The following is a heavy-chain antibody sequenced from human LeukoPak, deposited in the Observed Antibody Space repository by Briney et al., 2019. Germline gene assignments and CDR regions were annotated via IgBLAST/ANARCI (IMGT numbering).Heavy chain of an antibody. J-gene: IGHJ4*02. CDR1: GGTFSSYA. CDR3: ARSTYYYDSGDY. V-gene: IGHV1-69*05. CDR2: IIPIFGTA. Sequence: SVKVSCKASGGTFSSYAISWVRQAPGQGLEWMGGIIPIFGTANYAQKFQGRVTMTRNTSISTAYMELSSLRSEDTAVYYCARSTYYYDSGDYWGQGTLVTVSS. D-gene: IGHD3-22*01.